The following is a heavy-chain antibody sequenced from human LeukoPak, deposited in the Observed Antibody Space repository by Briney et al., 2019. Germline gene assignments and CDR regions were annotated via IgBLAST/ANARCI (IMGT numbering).Heavy chain of an antibody. CDR3: ARGSSSGWPDYFDY. CDR1: GFTLSSYW. CDR2: INGDGKDT. J-gene: IGHJ4*02. Sequence: GGSLRLSCAASGFTLSSYWMHWVRHAPGKGLLWVSRINGDGKDTPYADPVKGRFTISRDNAKNTLYLQMNSLRAEDTAVYYCARGSSSGWPDYFDYWGQGTLVTVPS. D-gene: IGHD6-19*01. V-gene: IGHV3-74*01.